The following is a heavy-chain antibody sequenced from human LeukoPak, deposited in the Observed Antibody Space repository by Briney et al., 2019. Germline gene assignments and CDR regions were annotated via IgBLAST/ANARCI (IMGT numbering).Heavy chain of an antibody. D-gene: IGHD1-26*01. CDR3: ARVVGATTLDI. Sequence: SETLSLTCTVSGYSVSSGYYWGWIRQPPGKGLEWIGSMYHSGDTYYNPSLKSRVTISVDTSKNQFSLKLSSVTAADTAVYYCARVVGATTLDIWGQGTMVTVSS. CDR2: MYHSGDT. CDR1: GYSVSSGYY. J-gene: IGHJ3*02. V-gene: IGHV4-38-2*02.